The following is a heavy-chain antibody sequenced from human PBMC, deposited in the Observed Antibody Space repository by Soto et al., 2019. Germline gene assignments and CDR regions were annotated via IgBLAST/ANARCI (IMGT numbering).Heavy chain of an antibody. CDR2: IWYDGSNK. CDR1: GFTFSSYG. CDR3: ARELYYYDSSGYGDLDY. V-gene: IGHV3-33*01. J-gene: IGHJ4*02. D-gene: IGHD3-22*01. Sequence: QVQLVESGGGVVQPGRSLRLSCAASGFTFSSYGMHWVRQAPGKGLEWVAVIWYDGSNKYYADSVKGRFTISRDNSKNTLYLQMNSLGAEDTAVYYCARELYYYDSSGYGDLDYWGQGTLVTVSS.